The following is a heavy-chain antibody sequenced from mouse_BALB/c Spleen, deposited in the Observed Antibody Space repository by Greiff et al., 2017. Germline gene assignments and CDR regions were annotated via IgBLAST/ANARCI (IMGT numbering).Heavy chain of an antibody. V-gene: IGHV3-2*02. CDR2: ISYSGST. Sequence: EVQRVESGPGLVKPSQSLSLTCTVTGYSITSDYAWNWIRQFPGNKLEWMGYISYSGSTSYNPSLKSRISITRDTSKNQFFLQLNSVTTEDTATYYCARRYGYEAMDYWGQGTSVTVSS. D-gene: IGHD1-2*01. CDR3: ARRYGYEAMDY. CDR1: GYSITSDYA. J-gene: IGHJ4*01.